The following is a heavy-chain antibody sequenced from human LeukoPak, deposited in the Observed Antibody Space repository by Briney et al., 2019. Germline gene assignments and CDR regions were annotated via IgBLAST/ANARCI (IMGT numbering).Heavy chain of an antibody. CDR2: ISAYNGNT. CDR3: ARDRYYDFWSGYYGDHDHNKFDP. D-gene: IGHD3-3*01. CDR1: GYTFTSYG. V-gene: IGHV1-18*01. J-gene: IGHJ5*02. Sequence: GASVKVSCKASGYTFTSYGISWVRQAPGQGLEWMGWISAYNGNTNYAQKLQGRVTMTTDTSTSTAYMELRSLRSDDTAVYYCARDRYYDFWSGYYGDHDHNKFDPWGQGTLVTVSS.